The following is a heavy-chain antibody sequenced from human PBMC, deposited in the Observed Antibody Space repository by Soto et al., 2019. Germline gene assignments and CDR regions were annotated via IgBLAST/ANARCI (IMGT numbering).Heavy chain of an antibody. J-gene: IGHJ3*02. CDR2: IYYSGST. Sequence: SETLSLTCTVSGGSISSGGYYWSWIRQHPGKCLEWIGYIYYSGSTYYNPSLKSRVTISVDTSKNQFSLKLSSVTAADTAVYYCARDPYYYDSSGYYSVAFDIWGQGTMVTV. CDR1: GGSISSGGYY. CDR3: ARDPYYYDSSGYYSVAFDI. D-gene: IGHD3-22*01. V-gene: IGHV4-31*03.